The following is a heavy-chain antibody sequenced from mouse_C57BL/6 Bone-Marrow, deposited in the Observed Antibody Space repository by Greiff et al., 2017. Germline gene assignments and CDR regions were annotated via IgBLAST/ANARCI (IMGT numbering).Heavy chain of an antibody. Sequence: QVQLKESGPGLVQPSQSLSITCTVSGFSLTSYGVHWVRQSPGKGLEWLGVIWSGGSTDYNAAFISRLSISKDNSKSQVFFKMNSLQADDTAIYYCARNWDITTVPFGYWGQGTLVTVSA. CDR3: ARNWDITTVPFGY. V-gene: IGHV2-2*01. J-gene: IGHJ3*01. CDR2: IWSGGST. CDR1: GFSLTSYG. D-gene: IGHD1-1*01.